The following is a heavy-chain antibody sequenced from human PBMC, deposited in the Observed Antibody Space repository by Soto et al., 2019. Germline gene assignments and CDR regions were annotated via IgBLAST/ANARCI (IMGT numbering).Heavy chain of an antibody. D-gene: IGHD3-22*01. Sequence: ASLKISCKSAGYSFTSYWISWVRQMPGKGLEWMGRIDPSDSYTNYSPSFQGHVTISADKSISTAYLQWSSLKASDTAMYYCAKAYYYDSSGYYFDYWGQGTLVTVSS. CDR3: AKAYYYDSSGYYFDY. V-gene: IGHV5-10-1*01. CDR1: GYSFTSYW. CDR2: IDPSDSYT. J-gene: IGHJ4*02.